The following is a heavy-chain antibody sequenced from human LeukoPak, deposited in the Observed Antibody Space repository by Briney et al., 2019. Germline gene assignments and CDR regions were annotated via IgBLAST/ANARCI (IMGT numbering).Heavy chain of an antibody. V-gene: IGHV4-59*08. CDR1: GGSISSYY. J-gene: IGHJ4*02. CDR2: IYYSGST. CDR3: ARYDSSAYVFDY. D-gene: IGHD3-22*01. Sequence: PSETLSLTCTVSGGSISSYYWSWIRQPPGKGLEWIGYIYYSGSTTYNPSLKSRVTISVDASKNQFSLKLSSVTAADTAVYYCARYDSSAYVFDYWGQGTLVTVSS.